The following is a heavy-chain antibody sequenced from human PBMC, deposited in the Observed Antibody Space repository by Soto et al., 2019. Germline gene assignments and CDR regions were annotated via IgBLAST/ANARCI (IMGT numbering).Heavy chain of an antibody. J-gene: IGHJ5*02. V-gene: IGHV4-34*01. Sequence: PSETLSLTCAVYGESLSGHFWSWIRQSPGKGLEWIGEINDGGSTNKNPSLKSRVSISVDTSKTHFSLNLRSLTAADTAVYYCARGRSFYGSGNYNNLMFDAWGQGSQVTVS. D-gene: IGHD3-10*01. CDR3: ARGRSFYGSGNYNNLMFDA. CDR2: INDGGST. CDR1: GESLSGHF.